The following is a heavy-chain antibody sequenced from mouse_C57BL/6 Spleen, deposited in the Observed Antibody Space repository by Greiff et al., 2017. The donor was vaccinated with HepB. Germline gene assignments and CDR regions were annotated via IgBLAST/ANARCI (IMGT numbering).Heavy chain of an antibody. V-gene: IGHV7-3*01. CDR3: ARRGVVADAMDY. J-gene: IGHJ4*01. CDR1: GFTFTDYY. CDR2: IRNKANGYTT. Sequence: EVKLVESGGGLVQPGGSLSLSCAASGFTFTDYYMSWVRQPPGKALEWLGFIRNKANGYTTEYSASVKGRFTISRDNSQSILYLQMNALRAEDSATYYCARRGVVADAMDYWGQGTSVTVSS. D-gene: IGHD1-1*01.